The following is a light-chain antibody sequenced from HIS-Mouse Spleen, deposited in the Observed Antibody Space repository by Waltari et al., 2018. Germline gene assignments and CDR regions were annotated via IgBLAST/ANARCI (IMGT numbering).Light chain of an antibody. V-gene: IGLV2-14*01. Sequence: QSALTQPASVSGSPGPSITISCTGTSSDVAGYNYVPWYQQHPGKAPKLMIYEVSNRPSGVSNRFSGSKSGNTASLTISGLQAEDEADYYCSSYTSSSTWVFGGGTKLTVL. CDR3: SSYTSSSTWV. J-gene: IGLJ3*02. CDR1: SSDVAGYNY. CDR2: EVS.